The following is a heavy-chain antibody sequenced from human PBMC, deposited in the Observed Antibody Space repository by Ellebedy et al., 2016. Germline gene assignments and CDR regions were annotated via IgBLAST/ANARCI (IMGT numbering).Heavy chain of an antibody. CDR2: ISGYTGNT. CDR1: GYTFTNYG. CDR3: ARPIVGATGGGDYYYDGMDV. V-gene: IGHV1-18*04. Sequence: ASVKVSCXASGYTFTNYGISWVRQAPGQGLEWMGCISGYTGNTNYAQKFQGRVTMTTDTSTSTAYMELRSLRSDDAAVYFCARPIVGATGGGDYYYDGMDVWGQGTTVTVSS. J-gene: IGHJ6*02. D-gene: IGHD1-26*01.